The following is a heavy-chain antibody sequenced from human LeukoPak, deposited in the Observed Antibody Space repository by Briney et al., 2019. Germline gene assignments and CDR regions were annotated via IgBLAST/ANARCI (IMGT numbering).Heavy chain of an antibody. CDR3: ARSYNWNFDFDY. CDR1: GYTFTGYY. Sequence: ASVKVSCKASGYTFTGYYIHWVRQAPGQGLEWMGRINPNSGGTNYAQKFQGRVTMTRDTSISTAYMELSRLRSDDTAVYYCARSYNWNFDFDYWGQGTFVTVSS. V-gene: IGHV1-2*06. J-gene: IGHJ4*02. CDR2: INPNSGGT. D-gene: IGHD1-7*01.